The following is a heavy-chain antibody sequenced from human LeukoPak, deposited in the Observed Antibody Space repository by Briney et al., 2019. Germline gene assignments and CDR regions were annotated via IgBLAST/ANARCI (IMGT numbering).Heavy chain of an antibody. V-gene: IGHV3-7*01. J-gene: IGHJ4*02. D-gene: IGHD6-13*01. CDR1: GFTFSTYW. CDR2: IKEDGTEK. Sequence: GGSLRLSCVASGFTFSTYWMSWVRQAPAKGLEWVADIKEDGTEKYYVDSVKGRFTISRYNAKNSLYLQMDSLRAEDTAVYYCVRGQGYSSSWFRDFDYWGQGTLVTVSP. CDR3: VRGQGYSSSWFRDFDY.